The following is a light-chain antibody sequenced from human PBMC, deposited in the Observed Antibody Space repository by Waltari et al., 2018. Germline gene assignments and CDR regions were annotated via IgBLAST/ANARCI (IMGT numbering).Light chain of an antibody. Sequence: EIVLTQSPGTLSLSPGERASLSCRASRSVSSPYLAWYQPKPGQAPRLLIYGASSRATGIPARFSGSGSGTDFTLTISSLEPEDFAVYYCQHRDHWPPDATFGPGTKVDI. CDR2: GAS. CDR3: QHRDHWPPDAT. CDR1: RSVSSPY. J-gene: IGKJ3*01. V-gene: IGKV3D-20*02.